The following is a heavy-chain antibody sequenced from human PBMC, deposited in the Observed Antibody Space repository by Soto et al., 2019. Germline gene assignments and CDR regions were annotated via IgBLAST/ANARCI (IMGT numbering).Heavy chain of an antibody. CDR2: ISGSGGST. V-gene: IGHV3-23*01. J-gene: IGHJ4*02. Sequence: GGSLRLSCAASGFTFSSYAMSWVRQAPGKGLEWVSAISGSGGSTYYADSVKGRFTISRDNSKNTLYLQMNSLRAEDTAVYYCAKVSFPCGIIGHFDYWGQGTLVTVSS. D-gene: IGHD1-20*01. CDR1: GFTFSSYA. CDR3: AKVSFPCGIIGHFDY.